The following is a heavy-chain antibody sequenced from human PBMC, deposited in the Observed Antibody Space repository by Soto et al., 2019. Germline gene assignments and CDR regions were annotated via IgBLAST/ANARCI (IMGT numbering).Heavy chain of an antibody. J-gene: IGHJ5*02. V-gene: IGHV1-3*01. CDR1: GYTFTSYA. Sequence: GASVKVSCKASGYTFTSYAMHWVRQAPGQRLEWMGWINAGNGNTKYSQKFQGRVTITRDTSASTAYMELSSLRSEDTAVYYCATTPYSSRWYGYWYWFDHWGQGTMGTVSS. CDR3: ATTPYSSRWYGYWYWFDH. D-gene: IGHD6-19*01. CDR2: INAGNGNT.